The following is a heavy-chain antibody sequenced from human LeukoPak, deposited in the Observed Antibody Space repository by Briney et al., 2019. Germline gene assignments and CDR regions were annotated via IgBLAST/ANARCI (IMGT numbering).Heavy chain of an antibody. V-gene: IGHV3-48*01. CDR3: ASYYYGSGSYFDY. D-gene: IGHD3-10*01. CDR1: GFTFSRDS. Sequence: PGGSLRLSCAASGFTFSRDSMNWVRQAPGKGLEWVSYISSSSSTIYYADSVKGRFTISRDNAKNSLYLQMNSLRVEDTAVYYCASYYYGSGSYFDYWGQGTLVTVSS. J-gene: IGHJ4*02. CDR2: ISSSSSTI.